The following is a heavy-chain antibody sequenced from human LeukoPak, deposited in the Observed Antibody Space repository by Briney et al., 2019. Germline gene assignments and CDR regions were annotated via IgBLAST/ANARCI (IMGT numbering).Heavy chain of an antibody. CDR3: ARHSITGTKIFDY. CDR2: IYYSGST. CDR1: GFTFSSYW. J-gene: IGHJ4*02. Sequence: GSLRLSCAASGFTFSSYWMSWVRQAPGKGLEWIGSIYYSGSTYYNPSLKSRVTISVDTSKNQFSLKLSSVTAADTAVYYCARHSITGTKIFDYWGQGTLVTVSS. D-gene: IGHD1-20*01. V-gene: IGHV4-39*01.